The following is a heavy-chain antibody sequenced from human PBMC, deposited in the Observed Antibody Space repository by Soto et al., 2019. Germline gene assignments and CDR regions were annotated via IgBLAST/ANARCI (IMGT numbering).Heavy chain of an antibody. V-gene: IGHV1-2*04. CDR2: INPNSGGT. CDR1: GYTFTGYY. Sequence: ASVKVSCKASGYTFTGYYMHWVRQAPGQGLEWMGWINPNSGGTNYAQKFQGWVTMTRDTSISTAYMELSRLRSDDTAVYYCARAGLFCSGGSCYPYAYYYYGMDVWGQGTTVTVSS. D-gene: IGHD2-15*01. J-gene: IGHJ6*02. CDR3: ARAGLFCSGGSCYPYAYYYYGMDV.